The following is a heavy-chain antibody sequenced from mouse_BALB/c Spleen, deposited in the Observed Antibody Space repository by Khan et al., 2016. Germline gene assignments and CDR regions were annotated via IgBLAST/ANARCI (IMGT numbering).Heavy chain of an antibody. D-gene: IGHD2-3*01. CDR1: GFTFSNYW. V-gene: IGHV6-6*02. J-gene: IGHJ2*01. Sequence: EVQLVESGGGLVQPGGSMKLSCVASGFTFSNYWMNWVHQSPEKGLEWVAEIRLKSNNYATYYAESVKGRFTISRDDSKSSVYLQMNNLRAEDTGIYYSSRDGYLDYWGQGTTLTVSS. CDR3: SRDGYLDY. CDR2: IRLKSNNYAT.